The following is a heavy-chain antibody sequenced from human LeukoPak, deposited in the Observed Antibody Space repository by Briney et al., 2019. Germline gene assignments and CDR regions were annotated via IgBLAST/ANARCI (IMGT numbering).Heavy chain of an antibody. CDR1: GFTVSSNY. J-gene: IGHJ4*02. CDR2: IYSGGST. D-gene: IGHD6-6*01. CDR3: AKDIAARYLDY. Sequence: GGSLRLSCAASGFTVSSNYMSWVRQAPGKGLEWVSVIYSGGSTYYADSVKGRFTISRDNSKNTLYLQMNSLRAEDTAVYYCAKDIAARYLDYWGQGTLVTVSS. V-gene: IGHV3-53*01.